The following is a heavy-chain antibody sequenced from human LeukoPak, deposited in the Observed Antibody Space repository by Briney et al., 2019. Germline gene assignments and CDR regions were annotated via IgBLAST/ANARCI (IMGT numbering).Heavy chain of an antibody. CDR3: AELGITMIGGV. D-gene: IGHD3-10*02. Sequence: RGGSLRLSCAASGFTLSSYEMSWVRQAPGKGLEWVSYISSSGSTIYYADSVKGRFTISRDNAKNSLYLQMNSLRAEDTAVYYCAELGITMIGGVWGKGTTVTISS. J-gene: IGHJ6*04. CDR1: GFTLSSYE. V-gene: IGHV3-48*03. CDR2: ISSSGSTI.